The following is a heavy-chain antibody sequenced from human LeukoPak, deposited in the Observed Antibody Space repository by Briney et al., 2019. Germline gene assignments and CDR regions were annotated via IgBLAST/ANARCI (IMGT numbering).Heavy chain of an antibody. CDR2: IYHSGST. J-gene: IGHJ4*02. D-gene: IGHD6-13*01. CDR1: GGSISSSNW. V-gene: IGHV4-4*02. CDR3: ARAYSSSWSGVDY. Sequence: SETLSLTCAVSGGSISSSNWWSWVRQPPGKGLEWIGEIYHSGSTNYNPSLKSRVTISVDKSKNQFSLKLSSVTAADTAVYYCARAYSSSWSGVDYWGQGTLVTVSS.